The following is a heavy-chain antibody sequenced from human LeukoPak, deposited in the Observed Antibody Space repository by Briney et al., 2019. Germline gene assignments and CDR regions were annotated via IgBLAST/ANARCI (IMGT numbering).Heavy chain of an antibody. V-gene: IGHV4-4*07. D-gene: IGHD5-12*01. CDR1: GGSISSYY. CDR3: ARSGYDRYYYYMDV. CDR2: IYTSGST. J-gene: IGHJ6*03. Sequence: SETLSLTCTVSGGSISSYYWSWIRQPAGKGLEWIGRIYTSGSTNYSPSLKSRVTMSVDTSKNQFSLKLSSVTAADTAVYYCARSGYDRYYYYMDVWGKGTTVTVSS.